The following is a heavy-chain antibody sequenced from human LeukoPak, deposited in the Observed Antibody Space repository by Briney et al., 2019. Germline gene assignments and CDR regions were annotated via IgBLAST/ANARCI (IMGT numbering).Heavy chain of an antibody. D-gene: IGHD3-3*01. CDR1: GGTFSSYA. CDR3: ARDRYYDFWSGKLSPFDY. J-gene: IGHJ4*02. Sequence: SVKVSCKASGGTFSSYAISWVRQAPGQGLEWMGRIIPILGIANYAQKFQGRVTITADKSTSTAYMELSSLRSEDAAVYYCARDRYYDFWSGKLSPFDYWGQGTLVTVSS. V-gene: IGHV1-69*04. CDR2: IIPILGIA.